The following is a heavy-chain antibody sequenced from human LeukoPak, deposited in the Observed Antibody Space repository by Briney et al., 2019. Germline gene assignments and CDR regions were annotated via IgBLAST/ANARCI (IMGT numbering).Heavy chain of an antibody. Sequence: SQTLSLTCTVSGDSISSGDYYWSWIRQPAGKGLEWIGRISSSGSTNYNPSLKSRVTISVDTSKNQFSLKLSSVTAADTAVYFYARGPYSYDSSGAFDIWGQGTMVTVSS. V-gene: IGHV4-61*02. CDR2: ISSSGST. D-gene: IGHD3-22*01. CDR1: GDSISSGDYY. J-gene: IGHJ3*02. CDR3: ARGPYSYDSSGAFDI.